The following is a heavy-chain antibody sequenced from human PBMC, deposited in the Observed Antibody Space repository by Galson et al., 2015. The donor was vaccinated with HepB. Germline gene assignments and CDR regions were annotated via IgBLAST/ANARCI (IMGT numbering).Heavy chain of an antibody. CDR2: ISYDGSNK. Sequence: SLRLSCAASGFTFSSYGMHWVRQAPGKGLEWVAVISYDGSNKYYADSVKGRFTISRDNSKNTLYLQMNSLRAEDTAVYYCAKDEGDFWSGYYRYYYYYYGMDVWGQGTTVTVSS. CDR3: AKDEGDFWSGYYRYYYYYYGMDV. D-gene: IGHD3-3*01. V-gene: IGHV3-30*18. CDR1: GFTFSSYG. J-gene: IGHJ6*02.